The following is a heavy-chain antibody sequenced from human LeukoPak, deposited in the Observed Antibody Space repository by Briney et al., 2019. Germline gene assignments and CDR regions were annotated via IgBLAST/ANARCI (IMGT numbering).Heavy chain of an antibody. Sequence: SETLSLTCTVTGYSISSGYCWRWIRQPPGKGLEWIGSIYYSGPTYYNSSLKSRVTISIDTSKNQFSLRLSSVTAADTAVYYCARDYDSDIYYNVKAFDVWGQGTMVTVSS. V-gene: IGHV4-38-2*02. D-gene: IGHD3-10*01. J-gene: IGHJ3*01. CDR2: IYYSGPT. CDR3: ARDYDSDIYYNVKAFDV. CDR1: GYSISSGYC.